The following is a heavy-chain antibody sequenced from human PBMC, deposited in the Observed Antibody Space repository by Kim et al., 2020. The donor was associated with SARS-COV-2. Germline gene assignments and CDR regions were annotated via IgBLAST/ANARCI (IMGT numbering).Heavy chain of an antibody. CDR3: ARAGRGYSSSADDY. D-gene: IGHD6-6*01. Sequence: ANAVKGRFTISRDNSKNTLYLQMGSLRAEDMAVYYCARAGRGYSSSADDYWGQGTLVTVSS. V-gene: IGHV3-64*01. J-gene: IGHJ4*02.